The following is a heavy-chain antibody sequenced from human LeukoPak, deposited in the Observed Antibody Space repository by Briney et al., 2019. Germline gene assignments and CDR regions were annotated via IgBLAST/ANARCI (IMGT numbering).Heavy chain of an antibody. D-gene: IGHD3-22*01. CDR1: GFTFSRYW. CDR2: IHSDGSST. Sequence: RTGGSLRLSCAASGFTFSRYWMHWVRQAPGKGLVWVSRIHSDGSSTSSADSVKGRFTISRNNAKNTLYLQMNSLRAEDTAVYYCAREFYGYYDSSGYYYFDYWGQGTLVTVSS. V-gene: IGHV3-74*01. CDR3: AREFYGYYDSSGYYYFDY. J-gene: IGHJ4*02.